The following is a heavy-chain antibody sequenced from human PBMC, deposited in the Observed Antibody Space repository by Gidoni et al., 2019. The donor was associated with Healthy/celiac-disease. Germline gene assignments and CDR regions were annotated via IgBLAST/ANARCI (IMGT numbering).Heavy chain of an antibody. J-gene: IGHJ4*02. CDR3: ANSPDIVVVPAAYIDY. V-gene: IGHV3-23*04. CDR1: GFTFSSYA. Sequence: EVQLVESGGGLVQPGGSLRLSCAASGFTFSSYAMSWVRQAPGKGLEWVSAISGSGGSTYYADSVKGRFTISRDNSKNTLYLQMNSLRAEDTAVYYCANSPDIVVVPAAYIDYWGQGTLVTVSS. CDR2: ISGSGGST. D-gene: IGHD2-2*01.